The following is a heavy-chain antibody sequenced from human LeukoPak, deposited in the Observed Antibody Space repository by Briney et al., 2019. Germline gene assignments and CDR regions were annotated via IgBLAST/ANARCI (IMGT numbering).Heavy chain of an antibody. CDR3: ATTSEMAFDY. Sequence: GGSLRLSCAASGFTFSSYEMNWVRQAPGKGLEWVSYISSSGSTIYYADSVKGRFTISSDNAKNSLYLQMNSLRAEDTAVYYCATTSEMAFDYWGQGTLVTVSS. D-gene: IGHD5-24*01. CDR2: ISSSGSTI. J-gene: IGHJ4*02. CDR1: GFTFSSYE. V-gene: IGHV3-48*03.